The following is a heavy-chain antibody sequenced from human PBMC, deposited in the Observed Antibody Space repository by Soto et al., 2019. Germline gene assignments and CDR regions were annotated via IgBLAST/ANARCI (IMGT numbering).Heavy chain of an antibody. CDR3: VRHRVGSYYYFDY. CDR2: IDPSDSYT. Sequence: GESLKISCTGSGCTFTDYWISWVRQMPGKGLEWMGRIDPSDSYTSNSPSFQGHVTISADKSINTAYMQWSSQNASDTAMYYCVRHRVGSYYYFDYWGQGTLVTVSS. CDR1: GCTFTDYW. J-gene: IGHJ4*02. D-gene: IGHD1-26*01. V-gene: IGHV5-10-1*01.